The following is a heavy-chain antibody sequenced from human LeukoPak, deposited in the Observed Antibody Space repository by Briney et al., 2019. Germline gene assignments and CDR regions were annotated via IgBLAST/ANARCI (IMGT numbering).Heavy chain of an antibody. D-gene: IGHD3-22*01. Sequence: PGGSLTLSCAASGFTFSGFAMSWLRQAPGKGLEWVSSISGSGGSTYYAASVKGRFTISRDTSKNTLFLQMNSLRAEDTAVYYCARVGIGGAYYNDYWGQGTLVTVSS. CDR1: GFTFSGFA. J-gene: IGHJ4*02. V-gene: IGHV3-23*01. CDR2: ISGSGGST. CDR3: ARVGIGGAYYNDY.